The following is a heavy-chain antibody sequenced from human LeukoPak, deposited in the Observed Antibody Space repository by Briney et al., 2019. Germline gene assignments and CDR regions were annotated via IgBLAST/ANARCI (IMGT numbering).Heavy chain of an antibody. CDR3: ARDEALGGGYAAYYFDY. CDR1: GGTFSSYA. CDR2: FDPEDGET. J-gene: IGHJ4*02. V-gene: IGHV1-24*01. Sequence: ASVKVSCKASGGTFSSYAISWVRQAPGQGLEWMGGFDPEDGETIYAQKFQGRVTMTEDTSTDTAYMELSSLRSEDTAVYYCARDEALGGGYAAYYFDYWGQGTLVTVSS. D-gene: IGHD5-12*01.